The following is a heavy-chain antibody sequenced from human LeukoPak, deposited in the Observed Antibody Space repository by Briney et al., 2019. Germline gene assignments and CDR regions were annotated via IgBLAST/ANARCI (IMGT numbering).Heavy chain of an antibody. D-gene: IGHD2-2*01. Sequence: SETLSLTCTVSGGSISSSDYFWGWIRQPPGKGLEWIASIYYSGSTYYNPSLKGRVTISVDTSKNQFSLRLSSVTAADTAVYYCASHPSAIVVGSAAREVRDAFDIWGQGTMVTVSS. J-gene: IGHJ3*02. V-gene: IGHV4-39*01. CDR2: IYYSGST. CDR1: GGSISSSDYF. CDR3: ASHPSAIVVGSAAREVRDAFDI.